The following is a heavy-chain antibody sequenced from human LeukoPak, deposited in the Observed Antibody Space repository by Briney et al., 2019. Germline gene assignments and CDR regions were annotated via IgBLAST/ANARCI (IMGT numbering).Heavy chain of an antibody. Sequence: GGSLRLSCAASAFTFSSYWMSWVRQAPGKGLEWVANIKQDGSEKYYVDSVKGRFIISRDNAKNSLYLQMNSLRADDTATYYCGRGFNDAFADCGQATLVTVSS. CDR3: GRGFNDAFAD. V-gene: IGHV3-7*02. CDR2: IKQDGSEK. CDR1: AFTFSSYW. J-gene: IGHJ4*02. D-gene: IGHD3-16*01.